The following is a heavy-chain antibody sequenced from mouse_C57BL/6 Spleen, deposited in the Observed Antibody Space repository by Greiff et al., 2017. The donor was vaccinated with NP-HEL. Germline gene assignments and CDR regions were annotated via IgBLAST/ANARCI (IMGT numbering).Heavy chain of an antibody. Sequence: VQLQQSGAELVRPGASVKLSCTASGFNIKDYYMHWVKQRPEQGLEWIGRIDPEDGDTEYAPKFQGKATMTADTSSNTAYLQLSSLTSEDTAGYYCTAYYYGSSQAWFAYWGQGTLVTVSA. V-gene: IGHV14-1*01. J-gene: IGHJ3*01. CDR1: GFNIKDYY. CDR3: TAYYYGSSQAWFAY. CDR2: IDPEDGDT. D-gene: IGHD1-1*01.